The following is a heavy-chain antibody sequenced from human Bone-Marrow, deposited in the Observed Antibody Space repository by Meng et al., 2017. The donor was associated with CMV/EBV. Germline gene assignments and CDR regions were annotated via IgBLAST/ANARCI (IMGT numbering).Heavy chain of an antibody. D-gene: IGHD3-22*01. CDR3: AREPKIGLGSGYYFPYYYYYGMDV. CDR2: ISAYNGNT. Sequence: ASVKVSCKASGYTFTSYGISWVRQAPGQGLEWMGWISAYNGNTNYAQKLQGRVTMTTDTSTSTAYMELRSLRSDDTAVYYCAREPKIGLGSGYYFPYYYYYGMDVWGQGTTVTVSS. CDR1: GYTFTSYG. V-gene: IGHV1-18*01. J-gene: IGHJ6*02.